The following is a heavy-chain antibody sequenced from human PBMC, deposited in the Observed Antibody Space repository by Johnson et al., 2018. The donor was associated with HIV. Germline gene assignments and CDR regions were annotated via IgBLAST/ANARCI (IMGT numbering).Heavy chain of an antibody. Sequence: VQLVESGGGLVQPGRSLRLSCAASGFTFDDYAMHWVRQAPGKGLEWVSGISWNSGSIGYADSVKGRFTISRDNARNSLYLQMNSLRAEDTAVYFCARDRGQYAFEIWGQGTMVTVSS. J-gene: IGHJ3*02. V-gene: IGHV3-9*01. CDR1: GFTFDDYA. CDR2: ISWNSGSI. CDR3: ARDRGQYAFEI.